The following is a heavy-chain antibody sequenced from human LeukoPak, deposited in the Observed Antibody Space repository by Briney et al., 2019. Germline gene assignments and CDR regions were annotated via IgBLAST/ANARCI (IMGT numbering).Heavy chain of an antibody. CDR3: ARGLASYYYGSGRPTPLDY. V-gene: IGHV3-33*01. Sequence: GGSLRLSCAASGFTFSSYGMHWVRQAPGKGLEWVAVIWYDGSNKYYADFVKGPFTISRANAKTTLYLQMNSLRAEDTAVYYCARGLASYYYGSGRPTPLDYWGQGTLVTVSS. CDR1: GFTFSSYG. J-gene: IGHJ4*02. CDR2: IWYDGSNK. D-gene: IGHD3-10*01.